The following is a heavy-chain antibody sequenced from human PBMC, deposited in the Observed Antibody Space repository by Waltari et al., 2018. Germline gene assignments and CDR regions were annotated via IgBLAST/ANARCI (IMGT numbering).Heavy chain of an antibody. Sequence: EVQLVESGGTLVQPGGSLRLSCAASGFTFRSYWMSWVRQAPGKGLEWLAKIREDGSEKYYVESVEGRFTISRDNAKNSLYLQLNSLRAEDTAVYYCVRINPDMLQATHNWFDPWGQGTLVSVAS. V-gene: IGHV3-7*01. CDR2: IREDGSEK. J-gene: IGHJ5*02. CDR1: GFTFRSYW. D-gene: IGHD5-12*01. CDR3: VRINPDMLQATHNWFDP.